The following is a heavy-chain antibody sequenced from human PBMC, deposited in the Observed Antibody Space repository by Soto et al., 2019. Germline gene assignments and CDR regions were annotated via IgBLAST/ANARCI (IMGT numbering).Heavy chain of an antibody. V-gene: IGHV3-30*03. J-gene: IGHJ4*02. D-gene: IGHD5-18*01. CDR3: VSDRGYGHASVPYS. CDR2: ISYDGSLQ. Sequence: QAQLVESGGGVVQPGRSLRLSCAASGFAFSSYGMHWVRQARGTGLEWVAVISYDGSLQHYADSVKGRFTISRDNSKNIVLLQMSSLRAEDTAVYYCVSDRGYGHASVPYSWGQGTLVSVSS. CDR1: GFAFSSYG.